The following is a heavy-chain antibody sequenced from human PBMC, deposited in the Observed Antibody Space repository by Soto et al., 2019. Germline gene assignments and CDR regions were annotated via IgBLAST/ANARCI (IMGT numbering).Heavy chain of an antibody. CDR3: ARETSAAWPYYLDY. CDR1: GFTFSTYW. V-gene: IGHV3-7*01. Sequence: EVQLVESGGGLVQPGGSLRLSCAASGFTFSTYWMSWVRQAPGKGLEWVANIKQDGGEKYYLDSVKGRFTISRDNAKNSLYRQMSSLRAEDTAVYYCARETSAAWPYYLDYWGQGTLVTVSS. CDR2: IKQDGGEK. J-gene: IGHJ4*02. D-gene: IGHD3-10*01.